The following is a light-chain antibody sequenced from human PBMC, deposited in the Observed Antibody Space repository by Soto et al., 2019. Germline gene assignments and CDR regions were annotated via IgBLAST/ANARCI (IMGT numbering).Light chain of an antibody. CDR3: LQHNGYPRT. CDR2: DAS. Sequence: DIQMTQSPSSLSASVGDRVTITCRASQGIRKDLGWYQQKPGEAPKRLIHDASSLQTGVPSRFSGSGSGTEFTLTISSLQPEDFATYYCLQHNGYPRTFGQGTKVDIK. CDR1: QGIRKD. V-gene: IGKV1-17*01. J-gene: IGKJ1*01.